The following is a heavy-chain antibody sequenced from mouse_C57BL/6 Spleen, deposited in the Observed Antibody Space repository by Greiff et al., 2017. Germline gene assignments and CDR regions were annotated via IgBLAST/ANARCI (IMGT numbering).Heavy chain of an antibody. CDR3: GELGEGFAY. Sequence: QVQLQQPGAELVRPGTSVKLSCKASGYTFTSYWMHWVKQRPGQGLEWIGVIDPSDSYTNYNQKFKGKATLTVDTSSSTAYMHLSSLTSEDSAVYYCGELGEGFAYWGQGTLVTVSA. CDR2: IDPSDSYT. V-gene: IGHV1-59*01. CDR1: GYTFTSYW. J-gene: IGHJ3*01. D-gene: IGHD4-1*01.